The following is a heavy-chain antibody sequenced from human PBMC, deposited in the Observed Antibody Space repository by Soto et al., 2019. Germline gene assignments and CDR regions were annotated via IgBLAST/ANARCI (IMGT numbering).Heavy chain of an antibody. CDR3: ARRGDGYKYVDY. CDR2: IWYDGSDK. CDR1: VFTLSSYG. Sequence: GESMGLSCAASVFTLSSYGMHWVRQAPGKGLEWVAIIWYDGSDKYYADSVKGRFTISRDNSKNTLYLQMNSLRAEDTAVYYCARRGDGYKYVDYWGQGTLVTFSS. D-gene: IGHD5-12*01. V-gene: IGHV3-33*01. J-gene: IGHJ4*02.